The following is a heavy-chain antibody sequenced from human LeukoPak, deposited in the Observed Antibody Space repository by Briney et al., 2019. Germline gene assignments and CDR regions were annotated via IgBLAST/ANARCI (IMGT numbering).Heavy chain of an antibody. CDR1: GYTFTGYY. CDR3: ARMRSGYYYLDY. Sequence: VASMKVSCKASGYTFTGYYMHWVRQAPGQGLEWMGWINPNSGGTNYAQKFQGRVTMTRDTSISTAYMELSRLRSDDTAVYYCARMRSGYYYLDYWGQGTLVTVSS. J-gene: IGHJ4*02. V-gene: IGHV1-2*02. CDR2: INPNSGGT. D-gene: IGHD3-3*01.